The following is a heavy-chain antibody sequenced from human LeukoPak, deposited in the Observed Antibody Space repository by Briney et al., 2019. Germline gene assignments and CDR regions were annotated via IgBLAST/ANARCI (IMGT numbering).Heavy chain of an antibody. V-gene: IGHV3-53*01. CDR2: IHSGSGT. CDR3: ASSKYGSGSHNWFDP. J-gene: IGHJ5*02. D-gene: IGHD3-10*01. CDR1: GFTVSSNY. Sequence: PGGSLRLXCAASGFTVSSNYMSWDRQAPGKGLEWVSVIHSGSGTYYADSVRGRFTISRDNSKNTLYLPMSSLRAEDTAVYYCASSKYGSGSHNWFDPWGQGTLVTVSS.